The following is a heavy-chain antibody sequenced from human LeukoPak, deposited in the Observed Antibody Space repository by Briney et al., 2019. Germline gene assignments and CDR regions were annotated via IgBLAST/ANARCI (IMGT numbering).Heavy chain of an antibody. CDR3: ARYCSSNSGLHFDY. CDR1: AGSLSSGNW. J-gene: IGHJ4*02. D-gene: IGHD2-2*01. V-gene: IGHV4-4*03. CDR2: IYHSGST. Sequence: PWSLSLTCAVPAGSLSSGNWWSWVRQPPGKGRTWTAEIYHSGSTYYDPSPKRRVTISVDKSKNQFSLKLSSVTAADTGVYYCARYCSSNSGLHFDYRGEGTLVSVS.